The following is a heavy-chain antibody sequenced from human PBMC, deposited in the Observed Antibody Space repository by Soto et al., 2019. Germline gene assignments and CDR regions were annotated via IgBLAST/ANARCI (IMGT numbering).Heavy chain of an antibody. Sequence: SETLSLTCAVSGGSISSSNWWSWVRQPPGKGLEWIGEIYHSGSTNYNPSLKSRVIISVDKSKNQFSLKLSSVTAADTAVYYCAAYYYGSGSYYQRFYYGMDVWGQGTTVTVSS. J-gene: IGHJ6*02. D-gene: IGHD3-10*01. CDR3: AAYYYGSGSYYQRFYYGMDV. CDR1: GGSISSSNW. V-gene: IGHV4-4*02. CDR2: IYHSGST.